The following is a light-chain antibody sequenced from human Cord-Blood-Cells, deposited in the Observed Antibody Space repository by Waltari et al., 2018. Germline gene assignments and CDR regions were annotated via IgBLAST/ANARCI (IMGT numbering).Light chain of an antibody. J-gene: IGLJ3*02. CDR3: SSYAGSNNLV. Sequence: QSALTQPPSASGSPGQSVTISCTGTSSAVGGYNYVSWYQQHPGKAPKLVIYEVSTGPSGVPERFSGSKSGNTVSLTVSGLQAEDEADYYCSSYAGSNNLVFGGGTKLTVL. CDR1: SSAVGGYNY. V-gene: IGLV2-8*01. CDR2: EVS.